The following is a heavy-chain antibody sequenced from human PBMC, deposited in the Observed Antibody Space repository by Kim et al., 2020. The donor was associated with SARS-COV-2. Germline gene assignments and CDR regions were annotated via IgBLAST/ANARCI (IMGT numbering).Heavy chain of an antibody. CDR3: VRGACLYDL. V-gene: IGHV4-30-4*01. CDR2: ISSSGFT. CDR1: GGSISSGDDH. Sequence: SETLSLTCTVSGGSISSGDDHWSWIRQPPGKGLEWIAYISSSGFTDYNPSLKSRGIISQDTSKNQFSLKLNSVTAADTAVYFCVRGACLYDLWGQGTLV. J-gene: IGHJ5*02. D-gene: IGHD1-26*01.